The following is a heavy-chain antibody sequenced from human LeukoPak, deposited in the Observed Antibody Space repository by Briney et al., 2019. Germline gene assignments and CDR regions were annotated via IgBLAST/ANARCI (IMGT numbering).Heavy chain of an antibody. V-gene: IGHV3-23*01. CDR1: GFTFSSYA. J-gene: IGHJ4*02. Sequence: GGSLRLSCAASGFTFSSYAMSWVRQAPGKGLEWVSAISGSGGSTYYADSVKGRFTISSDISKNTLYLQMNSLRAEDTAVYYCAKIRGSWFPFDYWGQGTLVTVSS. CDR2: ISGSGGST. D-gene: IGHD6-13*01. CDR3: AKIRGSWFPFDY.